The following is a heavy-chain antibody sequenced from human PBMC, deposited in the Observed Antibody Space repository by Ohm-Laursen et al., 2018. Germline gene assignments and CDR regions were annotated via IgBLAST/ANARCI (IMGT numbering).Heavy chain of an antibody. CDR1: GGSISSYY. CDR2: LYNTGNT. CDR3: ARSVVRGAPGGMDV. Sequence: SQTLSLTCTVSGGSISSYYWSWIRQPPGKGLEWIGFLYNTGNTNHNPSLKGRVSISDDKSKNQFSLKLRSVTAAGTAVYYCARSVVRGAPGGMDVWGQGTTVTVSS. J-gene: IGHJ6*02. V-gene: IGHV4-59*01. D-gene: IGHD3-10*01.